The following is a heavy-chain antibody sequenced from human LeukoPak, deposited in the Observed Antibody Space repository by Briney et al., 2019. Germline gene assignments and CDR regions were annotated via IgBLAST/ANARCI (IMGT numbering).Heavy chain of an antibody. D-gene: IGHD6-19*01. Sequence: SETLSLTCTVSGGSISSSSYYWGWIRQPPGKGLEWIGSIYYSGSTYYNPSLKSRVTISVDTSKNQFSLKLSSVTAADTAVYYCAGYSSGYNWFDPWGQGTLVTVSS. CDR2: IYYSGST. CDR1: GGSISSSSYY. CDR3: AGYSSGYNWFDP. J-gene: IGHJ5*02. V-gene: IGHV4-39*07.